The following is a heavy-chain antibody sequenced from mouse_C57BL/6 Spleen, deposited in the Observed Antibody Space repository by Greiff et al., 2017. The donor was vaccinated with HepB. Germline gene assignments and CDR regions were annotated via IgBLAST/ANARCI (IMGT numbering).Heavy chain of an antibody. Sequence: DVMLVESGGGLVKPGGSLKLSCAASGFTFSSYTMSWVRQTPEKRLEWVATISGGGGNTYYPDSVKGRFTISRDNAKNTLYLQMSSLRSEDTALYYCASGIYYYGMGAMDYWGQGTSVTVSS. D-gene: IGHD1-1*01. J-gene: IGHJ4*01. CDR1: GFTFSSYT. CDR3: ASGIYYYGMGAMDY. V-gene: IGHV5-9*01. CDR2: ISGGGGNT.